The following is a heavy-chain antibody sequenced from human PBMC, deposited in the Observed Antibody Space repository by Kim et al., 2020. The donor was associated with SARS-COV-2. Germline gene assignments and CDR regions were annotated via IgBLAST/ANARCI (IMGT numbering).Heavy chain of an antibody. J-gene: IGHJ6*02. CDR3: ARRAPDYYDILTGFSLGGMDP. CDR1: GGSFSGYY. D-gene: IGHD3-9*01. Sequence: SETLSLTCAVYGGSFSGYYWSWIRQPPGKGLEWIGEINHSGSTNYNPSLKSRVTISVDTSKNQFSLKLSSVTAADTAVYYCARRAPDYYDILTGFSLGGMDPWGQGTTVTVSS. CDR2: INHSGST. V-gene: IGHV4-34*01.